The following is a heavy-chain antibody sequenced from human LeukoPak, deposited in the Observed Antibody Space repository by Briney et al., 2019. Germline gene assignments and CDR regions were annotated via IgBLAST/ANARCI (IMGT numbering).Heavy chain of an antibody. V-gene: IGHV1-2*02. J-gene: IGHJ5*02. CDR2: INPNSGGT. D-gene: IGHD2-2*01. Sequence: ASVKVSCKASGYTFTGYYMHWVRQAPGQGLEWMGWINPNSGGTNYAQKFQGRATMTRDTSISTPYMELSRLRSDDTAVYYCARRRVPAAYNWFDPWGQGTLVTVSS. CDR1: GYTFTGYY. CDR3: ARRRVPAAYNWFDP.